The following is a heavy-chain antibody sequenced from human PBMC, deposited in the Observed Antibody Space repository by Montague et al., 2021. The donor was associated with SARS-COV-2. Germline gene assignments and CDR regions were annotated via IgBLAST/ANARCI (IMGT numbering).Heavy chain of an antibody. CDR1: GFTFSSYA. V-gene: IGHV3-30-3*01. CDR2: ISYDGSNK. CDR3: ARDLTGVPSYGIDD. D-gene: IGHD3-9*01. Sequence: SLRLSCAASGFTFSSYAMHWVRQAPGKGLEWVAVISYDGSNKYYADSVKGRFTISRDNSKNTLYLQMNSLRAEDTAVYYCARDLTGVPSYGIDDWGQGTTVTVSS. J-gene: IGHJ6*02.